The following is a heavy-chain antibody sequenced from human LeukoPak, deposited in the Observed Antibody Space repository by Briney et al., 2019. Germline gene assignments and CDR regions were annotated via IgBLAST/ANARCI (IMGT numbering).Heavy chain of an antibody. CDR3: SARSLGVQYYGMDV. CDR2: ISAYNGNT. Sequence: ASVKVSCKASGYTFTSYGISWVRQAPGQGLEWMGWISAYNGNTNYAQKLQGRVTMTTDTSTSTAYMELRSLRSDDTAVYYCSARSLGVQYYGMDVWGQGTTVTVSS. D-gene: IGHD3-16*01. J-gene: IGHJ6*02. V-gene: IGHV1-18*01. CDR1: GYTFTSYG.